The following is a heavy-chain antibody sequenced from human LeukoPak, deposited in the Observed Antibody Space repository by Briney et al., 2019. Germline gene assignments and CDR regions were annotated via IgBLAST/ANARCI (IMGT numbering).Heavy chain of an antibody. J-gene: IGHJ4*02. CDR2: ISAYNGNT. V-gene: IGHV1-18*01. Sequence: GASVKVSCKASGYTFTSYGISWVRQAPGQGLEWMGWISAYNGNTNYAQKLQGRVTMTTDTSTSTAYMELRSLRSDDTAVYYCARAGLKLTMIVVAPDYWGQGTLVTVSS. D-gene: IGHD3-22*01. CDR1: GYTFTSYG. CDR3: ARAGLKLTMIVVAPDY.